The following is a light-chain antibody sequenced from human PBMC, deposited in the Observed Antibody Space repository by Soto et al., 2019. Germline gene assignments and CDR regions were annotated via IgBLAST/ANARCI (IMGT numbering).Light chain of an antibody. V-gene: IGKV3-11*01. Sequence: EIVLTQSPATLSLSPGERATVSCRASQSVSNYLGWYQQKPGQALRLLIYDASNRATGIPARFSGSGSGTDFTLAICCLEPEDFAVYYCQHGGTFGQGTRLEIK. CDR1: QSVSNY. CDR2: DAS. CDR3: QHGGT. J-gene: IGKJ5*01.